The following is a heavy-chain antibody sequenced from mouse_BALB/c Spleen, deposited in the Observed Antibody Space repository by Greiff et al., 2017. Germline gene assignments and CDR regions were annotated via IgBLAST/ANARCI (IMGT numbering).Heavy chain of an antibody. J-gene: IGHJ3*01. CDR3: ARHGEDDGFAY. CDR2: ISSGGGST. V-gene: IGHV5-12-1*01. CDR1: GFAFSSYD. Sequence: EVKLMESGGGLVKPGGSLKLSCAASGFAFSSYDMSWVRQTPEKRLEWVAYISSGGGSTYYPDTVKGRFTISRDNAKNALYLQMSSLKYEDTAMYYCARHGEDDGFAYWGQGTLVTVSA.